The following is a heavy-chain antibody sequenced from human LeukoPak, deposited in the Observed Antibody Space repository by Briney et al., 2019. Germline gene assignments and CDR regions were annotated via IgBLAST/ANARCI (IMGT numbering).Heavy chain of an antibody. J-gene: IGHJ4*02. D-gene: IGHD4-17*01. Sequence: GGSLRLSCAASGFTFSSYAMSWVRQAPGKGLEWVSAISGSGGSTYYADSVKGRFTISRDNSKNTLYLQMNSLRAEDTAVYYCAKMGTMTTQSTHLDYWGQGTLVTVSS. V-gene: IGHV3-23*01. CDR1: GFTFSSYA. CDR3: AKMGTMTTQSTHLDY. CDR2: ISGSGGST.